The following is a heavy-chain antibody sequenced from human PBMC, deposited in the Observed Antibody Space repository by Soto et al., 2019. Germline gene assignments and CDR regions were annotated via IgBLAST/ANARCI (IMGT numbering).Heavy chain of an antibody. CDR1: GFAFSDAW. CDR2: IKDNAQGGTA. CDR3: TSKPKQGDAGVGPSDY. J-gene: IGHJ4*02. D-gene: IGHD3-3*01. V-gene: IGHV3-15*07. Sequence: EVKMVESGGGLVEPGGSLRLSCAASGFAFSDAWMNWVRQAPGKGLEWVGRIKDNAQGGTADYDAPVNGRFIMSRDDSKNALYLQMYGLQTEDTGIYYCTSKPKQGDAGVGPSDYWGGGTLVAVSS.